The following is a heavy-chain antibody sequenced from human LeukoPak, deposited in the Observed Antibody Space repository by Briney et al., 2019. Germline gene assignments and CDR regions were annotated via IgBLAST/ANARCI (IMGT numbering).Heavy chain of an antibody. CDR2: ISYDGSSK. CDR3: ARARSSYGYGDAFDI. J-gene: IGHJ3*02. V-gene: IGHV3-30*04. D-gene: IGHD5-18*01. Sequence: GRSLRLSCAASGFTFSTYAMHRVRQVPSKGLEWVAVISYDGSSKYYADSVKGRFTISRDNSKNTLYLQMNSLRAEDTAAYYCARARSSYGYGDAFDIWGQGTMVTVSS. CDR1: GFTFSTYA.